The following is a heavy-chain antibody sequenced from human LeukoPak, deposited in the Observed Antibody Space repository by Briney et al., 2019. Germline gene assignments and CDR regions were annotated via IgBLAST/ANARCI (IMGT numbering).Heavy chain of an antibody. D-gene: IGHD2-15*01. Sequence: SETLSLTCTVSGGSISSYYWSWIRQPPGKGLEWIGYIYYSGSTNYNPSLKSRVTISVDTSKNQFSLKLSSVTAADTAVYYCARANGKGYCSGGSCYFPRPAKSYYFDYWGQGTLVTVSS. CDR2: IYYSGST. CDR3: ARANGKGYCSGGSCYFPRPAKSYYFDY. CDR1: GGSISSYY. V-gene: IGHV4-59*12. J-gene: IGHJ4*02.